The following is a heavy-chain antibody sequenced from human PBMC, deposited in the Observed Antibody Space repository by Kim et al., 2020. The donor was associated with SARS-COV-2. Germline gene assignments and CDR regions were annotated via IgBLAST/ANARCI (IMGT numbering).Heavy chain of an antibody. V-gene: IGHV3-48*03. J-gene: IGHJ4*02. CDR3: ARSGTTGTTAYYFDL. CDR1: GFTFTSFE. CDR2: ISSRDTTI. Sequence: GGSLRLSCAASGFTFTSFEMNWVRQAPGKGLEWVSYISSRDTTIYYSDSVKGRFTISRDNAMNSVYLQMNSVRAEDMAIYYCARSGTTGTTAYYFDLWGQGTLVTVSS. D-gene: IGHD1-1*01.